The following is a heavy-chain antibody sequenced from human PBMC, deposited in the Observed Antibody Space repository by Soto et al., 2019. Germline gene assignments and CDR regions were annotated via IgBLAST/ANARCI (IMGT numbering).Heavy chain of an antibody. Sequence: QVQLVQSGAEVKKPGASVKVSCKASGYTFTSYGISWVRQAPGQGLEWMGWISAYNGNTNYAQKLQGRVTMTTDTSTSTAYMELSSLRSDDTAVYYCARAYDYVWGSYDYYFYGMDVWGQGTTVTVSS. CDR3: ARAYDYVWGSYDYYFYGMDV. CDR2: ISAYNGNT. V-gene: IGHV1-18*01. CDR1: GYTFTSYG. J-gene: IGHJ6*02. D-gene: IGHD3-16*01.